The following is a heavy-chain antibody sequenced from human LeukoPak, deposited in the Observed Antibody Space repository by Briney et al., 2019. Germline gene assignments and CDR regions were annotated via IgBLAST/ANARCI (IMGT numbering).Heavy chain of an antibody. Sequence: PSETLSLTCTVSGGSISSGGYYWSWIRQHPGKGLGWIGYIYYSGSSYYNPSLKSRVTISVDTSKNQFSLKLSSVTAADTAVYYCARDSPPPKIYSNYDIYYGMDVWGQGTTVTVSS. D-gene: IGHD4-11*01. J-gene: IGHJ6*02. CDR1: GGSISSGGYY. V-gene: IGHV4-31*03. CDR2: IYYSGSS. CDR3: ARDSPPPKIYSNYDIYYGMDV.